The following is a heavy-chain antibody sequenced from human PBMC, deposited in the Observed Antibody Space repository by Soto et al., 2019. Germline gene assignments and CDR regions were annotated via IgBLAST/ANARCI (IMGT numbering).Heavy chain of an antibody. D-gene: IGHD3-10*01. CDR3: ASWGSYYYGSGSYPYNWFDP. V-gene: IGHV1-69*10. CDR2: IIPILGIA. Sequence: SVKVSCKASGGTFSSYAISWVRQAPGQGLEWMGGIIPILGIANYAQKFQGRVTITADKSTSTAYMELSSLRSEDTAVYYCASWGSYYYGSGSYPYNWFDPWGQGTLVTVSS. J-gene: IGHJ5*02. CDR1: GGTFSSYA.